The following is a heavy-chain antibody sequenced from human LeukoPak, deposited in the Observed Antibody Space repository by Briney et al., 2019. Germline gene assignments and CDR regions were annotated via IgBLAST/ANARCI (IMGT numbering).Heavy chain of an antibody. CDR3: ASIKSGLAAQGYYYYMDV. J-gene: IGHJ6*03. CDR2: ISSSGSTI. CDR1: GFTFSSYE. Sequence: PGGSLRLSCAASGFTFSSYEMNWVRPAPGKGLEWVSYISSSGSTIYYADSVKGRFTIYRANAKNSLYLQMNSLRAEDTAVYYCASIKSGLAAQGYYYYMDVWGKGTTVTVSS. D-gene: IGHD6-25*01. V-gene: IGHV3-48*03.